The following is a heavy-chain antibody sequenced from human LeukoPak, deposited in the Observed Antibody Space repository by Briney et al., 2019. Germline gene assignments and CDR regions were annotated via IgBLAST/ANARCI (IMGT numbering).Heavy chain of an antibody. CDR2: INHSGST. Sequence: SETLSLTCAVYGGSFSGYYWSWIRQPPGKGLEWIGEINHSGSTNYNPSLKSRVTISVDTSKNQFSLKLSSVTAADTAVYYCARSRNVVPAAPFDYWGQGTLVAVSS. CDR1: GGSFSGYY. CDR3: ARSRNVVPAAPFDY. V-gene: IGHV4-34*01. J-gene: IGHJ4*02. D-gene: IGHD2-2*01.